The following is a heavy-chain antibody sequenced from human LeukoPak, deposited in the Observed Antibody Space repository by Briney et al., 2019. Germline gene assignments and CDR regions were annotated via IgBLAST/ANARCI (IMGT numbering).Heavy chain of an antibody. Sequence: ASVKVSCKASGYTFTSYGISWVRQAPGQGLEWMGWINPNSGGTNYAQKFQGRVTMTRDTSISTAYMELSRLRSDDTAVYYCARSIGRLYYFDYWGQGTLVTVSS. CDR3: ARSIGRLYYFDY. V-gene: IGHV1-2*02. D-gene: IGHD2/OR15-2a*01. CDR2: INPNSGGT. J-gene: IGHJ4*02. CDR1: GYTFTSYG.